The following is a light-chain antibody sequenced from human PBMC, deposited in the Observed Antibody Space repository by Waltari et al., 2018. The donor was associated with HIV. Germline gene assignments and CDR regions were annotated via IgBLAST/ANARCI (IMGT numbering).Light chain of an antibody. V-gene: IGLV6-57*01. CDR3: QSFDANNHWV. Sequence: FMLTQPHSVSESPGKTVTISCTRSSGSTASNYVQRFQQRPGNTPTTILYEDYQRPSGVPDRFSGTIVKSSNSASLTISGVKTEDEADYYCQSFDANNHWVFGGGTRLTVL. CDR2: EDY. J-gene: IGLJ3*02. CDR1: SGSTASNY.